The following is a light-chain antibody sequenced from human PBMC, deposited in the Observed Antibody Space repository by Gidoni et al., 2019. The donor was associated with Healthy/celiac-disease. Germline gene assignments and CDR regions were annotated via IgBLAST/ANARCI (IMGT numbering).Light chain of an antibody. J-gene: IGLJ2*01. Sequence: QSVLTPPPSVSGAPGQRVPISFTGSSSNIGAGYDVHWYQQLPGTAPKLLIYGNSNRPSGVPDRFSGSKSGTSASLAITGLQAEDEADYYCQSYDSSLSGPVVFGGGTKLTVL. CDR2: GNS. CDR1: SSNIGAGYD. V-gene: IGLV1-40*01. CDR3: QSYDSSLSGPVV.